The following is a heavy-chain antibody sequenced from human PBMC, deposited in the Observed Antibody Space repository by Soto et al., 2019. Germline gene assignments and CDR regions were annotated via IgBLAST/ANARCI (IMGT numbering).Heavy chain of an antibody. J-gene: IGHJ6*02. V-gene: IGHV1-18*01. CDR2: ISSYNGDT. CDR3: AREGVAPYYYYGMDV. Sequence: QVQLVQSGAEVKKPGASVKVSCKASGYTFTRSGISWVRQAPGQGPEWKGWISSYNGDTNYAQTFQARVTMTTDTSTSTAYMELRSLRSDDTAVYYCAREGVAPYYYYGMDVWGQGTPVTVSS. CDR1: GYTFTRSG. D-gene: IGHD5-12*01.